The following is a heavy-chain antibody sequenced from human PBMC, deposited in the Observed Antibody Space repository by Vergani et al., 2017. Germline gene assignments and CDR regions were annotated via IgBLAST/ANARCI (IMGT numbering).Heavy chain of an antibody. V-gene: IGHV1-69*06. D-gene: IGHD1-26*01. CDR2: IIPIFGTA. J-gene: IGHJ4*02. CDR3: AREKYKGELLAALFDY. CDR1: GGTFSSYA. Sequence: QVQLVQSGAEVKKPGSSVKVSCKASGGTFSSYAISWVRQAPGQGLEWMGGIIPIFGTANYAQKFQGRVTITADKSTSTAYMELSSLRPEDTAVYYCAREKYKGELLAALFDYWGQGTLVTVSS.